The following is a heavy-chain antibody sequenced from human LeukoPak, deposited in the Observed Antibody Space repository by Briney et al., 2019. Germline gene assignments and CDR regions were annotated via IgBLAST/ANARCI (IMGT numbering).Heavy chain of an antibody. V-gene: IGHV4-59*01. CDR2: IYYSGST. D-gene: IGHD3-10*01. Sequence: SETLSLTCTVSGGSISSYYWSWIRQPPGNGLEWIGYIYYSGSTNYNPSLKSRVTISVDTSKNQFSLKLSSVTAADTAVYYCARVGERASRYFDYWGQGTLVTVSS. CDR3: ARVGERASRYFDY. CDR1: GGSISSYY. J-gene: IGHJ4*02.